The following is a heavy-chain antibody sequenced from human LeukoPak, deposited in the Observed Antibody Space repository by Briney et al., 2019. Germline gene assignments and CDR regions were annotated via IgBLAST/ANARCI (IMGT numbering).Heavy chain of an antibody. CDR1: GFTFSSYA. J-gene: IGHJ6*02. V-gene: IGHV3-30-3*01. CDR2: ISYDGSNK. Sequence: PGRSLGLSCAASGFTFSSYAMHWVRQAPGKGLEWVAVISYDGSNKYYADSVKGRFTISRDNSKNTLYLQMNSLRAEDTAVYYCAREDGDYYYGMDVWGQGTTVTVSS. D-gene: IGHD4-17*01. CDR3: AREDGDYYYGMDV.